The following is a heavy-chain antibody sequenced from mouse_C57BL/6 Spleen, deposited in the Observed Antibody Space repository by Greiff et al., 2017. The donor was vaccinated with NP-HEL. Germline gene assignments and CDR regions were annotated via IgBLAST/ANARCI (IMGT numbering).Heavy chain of an antibody. Sequence: VQLKESGAELVKPGASVKLSCKASGYTFTSYWMHWVKQRPGQGLEWIGMIHPNSGSTNYNEKFKSKATLTVDKSSSTTYMQLSSLTSEDSAVYYCARRYGSSYDWYFDVWGTGTTVTVSS. CDR3: ARRYGSSYDWYFDV. V-gene: IGHV1-64*01. CDR2: IHPNSGST. J-gene: IGHJ1*03. D-gene: IGHD1-1*01. CDR1: GYTFTSYW.